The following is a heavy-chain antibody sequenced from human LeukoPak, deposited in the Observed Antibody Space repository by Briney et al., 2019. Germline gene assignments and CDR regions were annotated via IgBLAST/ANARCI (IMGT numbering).Heavy chain of an antibody. CDR3: ANRGHAFDI. J-gene: IGHJ3*02. D-gene: IGHD5-24*01. CDR1: GFTFNTFP. CDR2: ISHDGTKT. Sequence: GRSLRLSCAASGFTFNTFPMYWVRQAPGKGLEWVAVISHDGTKTYYSDSVKGRFTISRDNSKNTLYLQMNSLRAEDTALYYCANRGHAFDIWGQGTMVTVSS. V-gene: IGHV3-30*04.